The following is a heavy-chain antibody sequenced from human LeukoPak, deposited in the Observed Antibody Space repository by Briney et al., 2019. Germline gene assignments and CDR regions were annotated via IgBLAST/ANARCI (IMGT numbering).Heavy chain of an antibody. Sequence: SETLSLTCTVSGGPISSGESYWSWIRQPPGKGLEWLGYIYHSGSTYQNPSLKSRLTISLDTSKNQFSLKMISMTAADTAVYYCASLTRGKPRGVFDIGAKG. CDR2: IYHSGST. CDR1: GGPISSGESY. J-gene: IGHJ3*02. D-gene: IGHD3-9*01. V-gene: IGHV4-30-4*01. CDR3: ASLTRGKPRGVFDI.